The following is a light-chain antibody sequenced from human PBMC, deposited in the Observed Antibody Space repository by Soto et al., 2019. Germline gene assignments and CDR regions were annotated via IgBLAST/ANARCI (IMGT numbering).Light chain of an antibody. J-gene: IGKJ2*01. CDR3: QQYGSSQYT. Sequence: EIVLTQSPGTLSLSPGERATLSCRASQSVNNNYLAWYQQKPGQAPRLLIYGASSRATGIPDRFSGRASGTDFTITISRLEPEDFAVYYCQQYGSSQYTFGQGTKLEIK. CDR2: GAS. V-gene: IGKV3-20*01. CDR1: QSVNNNY.